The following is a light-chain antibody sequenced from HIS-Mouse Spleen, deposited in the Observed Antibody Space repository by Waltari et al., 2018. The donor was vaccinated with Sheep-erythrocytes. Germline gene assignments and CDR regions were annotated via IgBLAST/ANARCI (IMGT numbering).Light chain of an antibody. Sequence: EIVLTQSPGTLSLPPGERATLSCRASQSVGSRYLAWYQQKPGQAPRPLIYGASSRATGIPDRFSGSGSGTDFTLTISRLEPEDFAVYYCQQYGSSPYTFGQGTKLEIK. J-gene: IGKJ2*01. CDR3: QQYGSSPYT. CDR1: QSVGSRY. V-gene: IGKV3-20*01. CDR2: GAS.